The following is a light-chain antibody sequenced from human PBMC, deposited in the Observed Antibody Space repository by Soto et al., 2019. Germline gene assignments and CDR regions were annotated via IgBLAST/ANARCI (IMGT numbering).Light chain of an antibody. CDR3: QQYYNWPPWT. Sequence: EIVMTQSPATLSVSPGERAALSCRASQSVSSRLAWYQQKPGQAPRLLIYGASTRATGIPARFSGSGSGTEITLTISSLQSEDFAVYYCQQYYNWPPWTFGQGTKVEIK. CDR1: QSVSSR. J-gene: IGKJ1*01. V-gene: IGKV3-15*01. CDR2: GAS.